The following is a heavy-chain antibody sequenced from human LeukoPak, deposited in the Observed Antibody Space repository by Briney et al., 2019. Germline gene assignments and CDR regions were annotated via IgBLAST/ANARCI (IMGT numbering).Heavy chain of an antibody. J-gene: IGHJ4*02. Sequence: GGSLRLSCAASGFTFSSYWMSWVRQAPGKGLEWVANIKQDGSEKYYVDSVKGRFTISRDNAKNSLYLQMNSLRAEDTAVYYCARDPPPAGNMPLDYWGQGTLVTVSS. CDR1: GFTFSSYW. CDR2: IKQDGSEK. D-gene: IGHD2-2*01. V-gene: IGHV3-7*01. CDR3: ARDPPPAGNMPLDY.